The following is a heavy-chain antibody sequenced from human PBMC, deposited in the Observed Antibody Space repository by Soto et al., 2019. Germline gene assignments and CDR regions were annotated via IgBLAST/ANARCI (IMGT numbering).Heavy chain of an antibody. V-gene: IGHV3-23*01. J-gene: IGHJ4*02. CDR2: IFGSGGGI. D-gene: IGHD2-21*02. CDR3: AKDAVSGDGLWLMDH. CDR1: GFTFSKFA. Sequence: PGGSLRLSCTASGFTFSKFAMTWVRQAPGKGLECVSGIFGSGGGIEYADSVKGRFTISRGNSKNTLYLQMTNLRADDTAVYYCAKDAVSGDGLWLMDHWGQGTQVTVSS.